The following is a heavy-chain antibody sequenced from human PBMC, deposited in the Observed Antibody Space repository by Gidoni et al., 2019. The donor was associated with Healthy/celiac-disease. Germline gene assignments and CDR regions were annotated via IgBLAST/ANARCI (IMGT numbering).Heavy chain of an antibody. CDR1: GFTFSSSG. CDR3: ARGTYCSSTSCYHYYYYYGMDV. J-gene: IGHJ6*02. D-gene: IGHD2-2*01. CDR2: IWYDGSNK. V-gene: IGHV3-33*08. Sequence: QVQLVESGGGVVQPGRSLRLSCAASGFTFSSSGMHWVRQAPGKGLEWVAVIWYDGSNKYYADSVKGRFTLSRDNSKNTLYLQMNSLRAEDTAVYYCARGTYCSSTSCYHYYYYYGMDVWGQGTTVTVSS.